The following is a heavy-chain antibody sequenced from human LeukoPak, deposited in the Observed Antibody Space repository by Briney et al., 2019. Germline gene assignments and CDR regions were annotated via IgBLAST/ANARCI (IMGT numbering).Heavy chain of an antibody. D-gene: IGHD5-12*01. CDR1: GVSICGSSYY. Sequence: PSETLSVTPTVSGVSICGSSYYWGCLRHPPGRGLGWFGTIDFSGSTYKNPSLKTRATISINTSQNQFSLKLSAVTAADTAVYYCARGSWGGYDYFDYWGQGILVTVSS. J-gene: IGHJ4*02. CDR2: IDFSGST. V-gene: IGHV4-39*07. CDR3: ARGSWGGYDYFDY.